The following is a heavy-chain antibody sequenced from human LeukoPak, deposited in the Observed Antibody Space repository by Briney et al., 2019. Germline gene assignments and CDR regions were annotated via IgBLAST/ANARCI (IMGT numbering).Heavy chain of an antibody. J-gene: IGHJ4*02. CDR3: ARGRLTYYYDSSGYLSY. CDR2: INYSGST. Sequence: SETLSLTCAVYGGSFSGYYWSWIRQPPGKGLEWIGEINYSGSTNYNPSLKSRVTISVDTSKNQFSLKLSSVTAADTAVYYCARGRLTYYYDSSGYLSYWGQGTLVTVSS. CDR1: GGSFSGYY. V-gene: IGHV4-34*01. D-gene: IGHD3-22*01.